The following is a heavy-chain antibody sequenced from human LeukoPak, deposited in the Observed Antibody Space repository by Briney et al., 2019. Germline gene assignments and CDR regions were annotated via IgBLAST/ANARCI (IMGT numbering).Heavy chain of an antibody. D-gene: IGHD2-15*01. Sequence: GRSLRLSCAASGFTFSSYGMHWVRQAPGKGLEWVAVIWYDGSNKYYADSVKGRFTISRDNSKNTLYLQMNSLRAEDTAVYYCARDANPSWYCSGGSCYNDYWGQGTLVTVSS. CDR3: ARDANPSWYCSGGSCYNDY. CDR1: GFTFSSYG. V-gene: IGHV3-33*01. J-gene: IGHJ4*02. CDR2: IWYDGSNK.